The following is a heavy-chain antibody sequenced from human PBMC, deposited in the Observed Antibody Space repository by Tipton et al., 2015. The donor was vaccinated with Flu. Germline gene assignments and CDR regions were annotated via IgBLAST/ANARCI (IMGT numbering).Heavy chain of an antibody. CDR1: GGSISTYD. J-gene: IGHJ5*02. CDR3: AREGDDYSRGWYAS. V-gene: IGHV4-4*07. CDR2: FYNNGST. Sequence: LRLSCSVSGGSISTYDWSWIRQPAGKGLEWVGHFYNNGSTRYNPSLKNRCTMSADTSRSQFSLKVTSVTAADTAVYFCAREGDDYSRGWYASWGQGILVTVAS. D-gene: IGHD6-19*01.